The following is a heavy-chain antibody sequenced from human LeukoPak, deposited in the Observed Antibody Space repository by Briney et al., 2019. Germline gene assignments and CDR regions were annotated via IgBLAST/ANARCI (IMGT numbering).Heavy chain of an antibody. CDR2: MYYSGST. V-gene: IGHV4-30-4*01. CDR1: GGSISSGDYY. CDR3: ARPYYYDSRIDP. D-gene: IGHD3-22*01. Sequence: PSQTLSLTCTVSGGSISSGDYYWSWIRQPPGKGLQWIAYMYYSGSTYYNPSLKSRVSMSADTSKNPRSLKLSSVTAADTAVYYCARPYYYDSRIDPWGQGILVTVSS. J-gene: IGHJ5*02.